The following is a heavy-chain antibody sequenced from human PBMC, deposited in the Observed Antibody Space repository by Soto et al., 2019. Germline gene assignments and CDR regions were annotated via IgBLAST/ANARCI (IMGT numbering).Heavy chain of an antibody. CDR3: ARGHYGLDV. CDR2: INQSGSEK. V-gene: IGHV3-7*03. Sequence: VGSLRLSCAASGFTFSEKWMTWVRQAPGRGLEWVAHINQSGSEKFYVDSVKGRFTISRDNAKKSLSLQMNSLIDEDTAVYYCARGHYGLDVWGQGTMVTVSS. CDR1: GFTFSEKW. J-gene: IGHJ6*02.